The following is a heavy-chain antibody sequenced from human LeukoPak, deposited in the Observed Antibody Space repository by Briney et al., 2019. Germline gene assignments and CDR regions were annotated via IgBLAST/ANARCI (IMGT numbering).Heavy chain of an antibody. CDR3: AREEGQNYYGSGSYYI. CDR1: GFTFSSYG. V-gene: IGHV3-33*01. J-gene: IGHJ4*02. D-gene: IGHD3-10*01. CDR2: IWYDGSNK. Sequence: GGSLRLSCAASGFTFSSYGMHWVRQAPGKGLEWVAVIWYDGSNKYYADSVKGRFTISRDNSKNTLYLQMNSLRAEDTAVYYCAREEGQNYYGSGSYYIWGQGTLVTVSS.